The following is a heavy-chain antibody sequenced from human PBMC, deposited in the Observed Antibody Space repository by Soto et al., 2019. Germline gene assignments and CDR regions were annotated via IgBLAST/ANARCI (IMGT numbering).Heavy chain of an antibody. D-gene: IGHD1-26*01. CDR1: GGSISSGGYF. CDR2: IYYSGNT. J-gene: IGHJ4*02. V-gene: IGHV4-31*03. CDR3: ARGAVGATIYFDY. Sequence: QVQLQESGPGLVKPSQTLSLTCTVSGGSISSGGYFWSWIRQHPGKGLEWIGYIYYSGNTFYNPSPKTRVSISVDTSKNQFSLKLSSVTAADTAVYYCARGAVGATIYFDYWGQGTLVTVSS.